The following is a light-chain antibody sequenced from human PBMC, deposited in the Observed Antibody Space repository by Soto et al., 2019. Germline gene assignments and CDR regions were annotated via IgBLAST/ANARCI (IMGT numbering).Light chain of an antibody. CDR1: SSDVGGYNY. J-gene: IGLJ1*01. CDR2: EVR. V-gene: IGLV2-8*01. Sequence: QSVLTQLPSASGSPGQSVTISCTGSSSDVGGYNYVSWYQQHPGKAPKLVIYEVRKRPSRVPDRFSGSKSGNTASLTVSGLQAEDEADYYCSSYTGTNNFGVFGPGTKLTVL. CDR3: SSYTGTNNFGV.